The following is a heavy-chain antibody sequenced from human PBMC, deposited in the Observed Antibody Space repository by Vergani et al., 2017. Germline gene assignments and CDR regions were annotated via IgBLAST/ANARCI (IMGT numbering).Heavy chain of an antibody. J-gene: IGHJ1*01. CDR3: TAAWGLYYLHGEYFQY. V-gene: IGHV3-23*01. CDR1: GFTFDTYT. D-gene: IGHD3-10*01. Sequence: EVQLLESGGGLVQPGGSRRLSCAGAGFTFDTYTMAYVRQAPGKGLEWVATIRSGGGDIFYADSVKGRFTLSRDNSKNTLFLQMNSLKDEDTAVYYCTAAWGLYYLHGEYFQYWGRGTLVSVSS. CDR2: IRSGGGDI.